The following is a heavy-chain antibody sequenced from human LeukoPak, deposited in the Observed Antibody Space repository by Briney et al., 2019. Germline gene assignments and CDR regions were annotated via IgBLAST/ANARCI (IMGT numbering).Heavy chain of an antibody. CDR3: ARLKFYDSTGYSPGYYMDV. CDR2: IYGSGIT. D-gene: IGHD3-22*01. V-gene: IGHV4-4*07. Sequence: SETLSLTCTVSGGSIISNYWSWIRQSAGTGLEWIGRIYGSGITDYNPSLKSRVTMSLDTSRKQFSLRMTSVTAADTAVYYCARLKFYDSTGYSPGYYMDVWGKGTTVSAFS. J-gene: IGHJ6*03. CDR1: GGSIISNY.